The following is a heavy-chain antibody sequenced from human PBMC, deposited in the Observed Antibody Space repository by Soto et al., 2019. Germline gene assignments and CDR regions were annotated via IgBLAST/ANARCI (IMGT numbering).Heavy chain of an antibody. V-gene: IGHV3-48*03. CDR1: GFTFSSYE. Sequence: DVQLVESGGDLVQPGGSLRLSCAASGFTFSSYEMNWVRQAPGKGLEWVSYIGSSGSGIYYADFVKGRFTIPRDNAKKSLYLQMNGLRAEDTAVYYCARDSTDSGSLDYWGQGTLVTVSS. J-gene: IGHJ4*02. CDR3: ARDSTDSGSLDY. D-gene: IGHD1-26*01. CDR2: IGSSGSGI.